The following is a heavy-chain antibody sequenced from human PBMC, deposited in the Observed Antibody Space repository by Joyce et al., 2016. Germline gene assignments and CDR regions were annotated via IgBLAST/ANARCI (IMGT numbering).Heavy chain of an antibody. J-gene: IGHJ4*02. CDR2: IYPEDSDT. V-gene: IGHV5-51*01. CDR3: ARSTLPGYCSSTSCYMRYYFDY. CDR1: GYSFTGNW. Sequence: EVQLVQSGAEVKKPGESLKISCKGSGYSFTGNWIGWVRQMPGKVLEWMAIIYPEDSDTRYSPSFQGQLTISADKSISTAYLQWSSLKASDTAMYYCARSTLPGYCSSTSCYMRYYFDYWGQGTLVTVSS. D-gene: IGHD2-2*02.